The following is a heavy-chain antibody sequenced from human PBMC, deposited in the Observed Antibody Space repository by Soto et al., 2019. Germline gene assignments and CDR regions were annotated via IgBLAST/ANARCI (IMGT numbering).Heavy chain of an antibody. Sequence: GSLRLSCAASGFTFSSYAMHWVRQAPGKGLEWVAVISYDGSNKYYADSVKGRFTISRDNSKNTLYLQMNSLRAEDTSVYYCARASFGELLYGYGMDVWGQGTTVTVSS. CDR1: GFTFSSYA. CDR2: ISYDGSNK. V-gene: IGHV3-30-3*01. D-gene: IGHD3-10*01. J-gene: IGHJ6*02. CDR3: ARASFGELLYGYGMDV.